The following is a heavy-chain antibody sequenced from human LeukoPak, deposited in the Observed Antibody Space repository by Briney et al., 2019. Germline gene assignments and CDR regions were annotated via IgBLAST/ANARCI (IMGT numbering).Heavy chain of an antibody. V-gene: IGHV3-23*01. CDR2: ISGSGGST. J-gene: IGHJ5*02. D-gene: IGHD6-13*01. CDR1: GFTFSSYA. CDR3: AKGTRRIAAAGIIVDP. Sequence: GGSLRLPCAASGFTFSSYAMSWVRQAPGKGLEWVSAISGSGGSTYYADSVTGRFTISRDNSKNTLYLQMNSLRAEDTAVYYCAKGTRRIAAAGIIVDPWGQGTLVTVSS.